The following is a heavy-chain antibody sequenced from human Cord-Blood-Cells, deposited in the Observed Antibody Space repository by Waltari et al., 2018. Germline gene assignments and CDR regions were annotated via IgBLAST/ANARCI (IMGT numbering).Heavy chain of an antibody. CDR1: GYTFTGYY. J-gene: IGHJ4*02. Sequence: QVQLVQSGAEVKKPGASVKVSCKASGYTFTGYYMHWVRQAPGQGLEWRGWDNSNSGATNYAQKFQGRVTTTRYTSLSTAYMELSRLRSDDTAVYYCARPIAAAGTDYWGQGTLVTVSS. V-gene: IGHV1-2*02. D-gene: IGHD6-13*01. CDR3: ARPIAAAGTDY. CDR2: DNSNSGAT.